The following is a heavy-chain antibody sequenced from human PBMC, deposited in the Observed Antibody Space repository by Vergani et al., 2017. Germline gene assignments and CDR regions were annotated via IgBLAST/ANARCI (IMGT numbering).Heavy chain of an antibody. J-gene: IGHJ5*02. Sequence: QVQLVQSGAEVKKPGSSVKVSCKASGGTFSSYAISWVRQAPGQGLEWMGGIIPIFGTANYAQKFQGRVTITADESTSTAYMELSSLRAEDTAVYYCARDRASPPNGYVWFDPWGQGTLVTVSS. CDR3: ARDRASPPNGYVWFDP. D-gene: IGHD3-22*01. CDR2: IIPIFGTA. CDR1: GGTFSSYA. V-gene: IGHV1-69*12.